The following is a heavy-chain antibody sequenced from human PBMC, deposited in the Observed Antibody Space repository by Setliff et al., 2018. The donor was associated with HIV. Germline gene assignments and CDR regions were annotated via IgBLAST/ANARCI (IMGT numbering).Heavy chain of an antibody. V-gene: IGHV4-61*02. CDR1: GGSMSSGSYF. CDR3: ARDSPYSGDYAPRDPFDI. J-gene: IGHJ3*02. CDR2: IYTSGST. Sequence: SETLSLTCTVSGGSMSSGSYFWSWIRQPAGKGLEWIGRIYTSGSTDYNPPLKSRLTISVDTPKNQFSLKLSSVTAADTAIYYCARDSPYSGDYAPRDPFDIWGQGTMVTVSS. D-gene: IGHD1-26*01.